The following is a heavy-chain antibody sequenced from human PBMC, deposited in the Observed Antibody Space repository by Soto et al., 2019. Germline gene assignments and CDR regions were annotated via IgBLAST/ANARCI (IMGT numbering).Heavy chain of an antibody. Sequence: PGGSLRLSCAASGFTISSYGMHWVRQAPGKGLEWVAVIWYDGSNKYYADSVKGRFTISRDNSKNTLYLQMNSLRAEDTAVYYCARDLGSSSPPQNWFDPWGQGTLDTVSS. CDR3: ARDLGSSSPPQNWFDP. J-gene: IGHJ5*02. CDR2: IWYDGSNK. V-gene: IGHV3-33*01. CDR1: GFTISSYG. D-gene: IGHD6-13*01.